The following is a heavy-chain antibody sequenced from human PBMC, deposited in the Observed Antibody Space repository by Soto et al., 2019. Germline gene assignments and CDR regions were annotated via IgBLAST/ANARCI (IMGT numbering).Heavy chain of an antibody. CDR2: FDPEDGET. D-gene: IGHD3-22*01. Sequence: ASVKVSGEVSGYTLTELSMHWVRQAPGKGLEWMGGFDPEDGETIYAQKFQGRVTMTEATSTDTAYMELSSLRSEDAAVYYCALSTRRYYDRRGYYGPVAFDICVYGTMFTDS. V-gene: IGHV1-24*01. CDR1: GYTLTELS. J-gene: IGHJ3*02. CDR3: ALSTRRYYDRRGYYGPVAFDI.